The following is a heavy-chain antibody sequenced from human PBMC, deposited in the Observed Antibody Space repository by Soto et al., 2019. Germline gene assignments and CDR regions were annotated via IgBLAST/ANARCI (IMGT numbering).Heavy chain of an antibody. CDR3: ARGGSGYVWFNEY. D-gene: IGHD3-22*01. Sequence: QEQLVQSGAEVKKPGSSVKVSCKASGGIFSSYAISWVRQAPGQGLEWMGGIIPIFGTANYAQKFQGRVTIAADESTNTAYMDLSSMKSEDTAIYYCARGGSGYVWFNEYWGQGTLVTVSS. J-gene: IGHJ4*02. V-gene: IGHV1-69*01. CDR2: IIPIFGTA. CDR1: GGIFSSYA.